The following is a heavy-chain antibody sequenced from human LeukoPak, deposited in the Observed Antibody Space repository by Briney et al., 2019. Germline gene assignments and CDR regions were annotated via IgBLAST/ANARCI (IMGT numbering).Heavy chain of an antibody. J-gene: IGHJ2*01. Sequence: EPLSLTCPVYGGSSRGYCLSWIHTPQGKGLDLSGEINHSGSTNCNPSLRSRVTISVDTSKNQFSLTLSSVTAADTAVYYCARGTHYTRHPWYFDRWGRGSVVTVCS. CDR2: INHSGST. D-gene: IGHD4-11*01. V-gene: IGHV4-34*01. CDR3: ARGTHYTRHPWYFDR. CDR1: GGSSRGYC.